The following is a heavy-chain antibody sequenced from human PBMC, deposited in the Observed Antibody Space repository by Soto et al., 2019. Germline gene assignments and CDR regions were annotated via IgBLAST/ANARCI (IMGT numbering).Heavy chain of an antibody. CDR2: IYHSGST. CDR3: ARGPDY. V-gene: IGHV4-30-2*01. Sequence: SETLSLTCAVSGGSISSGGYSWSWIRQPPGKGLEWIGYIYHSGSTDYNPSLKSRVTISVDRSKNQFSLKLSSVTAADTAVYYWARGPDYWGQGTLVTVSS. J-gene: IGHJ4*02. CDR1: GGSISSGGYS.